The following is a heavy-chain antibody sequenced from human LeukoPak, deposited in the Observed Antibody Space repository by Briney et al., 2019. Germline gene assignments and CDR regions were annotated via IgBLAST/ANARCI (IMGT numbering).Heavy chain of an antibody. CDR1: GFTFSSYA. V-gene: IGHV3-30-3*01. CDR2: IPYDGSNK. D-gene: IGHD3-22*01. CDR3: ARAMDYYHSSGYYDAYYFDY. Sequence: GRSLRLSCAASGFTFSSYAMHWVRQAPGKGLEWVAVIPYDGSNKYYADSVKGRFTISRDNSKNTLYLQMNSLRAEDTAVYYCARAMDYYHSSGYYDAYYFDYWGQGTLVTVSS. J-gene: IGHJ4*02.